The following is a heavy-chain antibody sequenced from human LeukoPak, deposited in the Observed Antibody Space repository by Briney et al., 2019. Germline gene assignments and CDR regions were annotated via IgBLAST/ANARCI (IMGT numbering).Heavy chain of an antibody. V-gene: IGHV4-61*01. CDR1: GGSVSSGSYY. CDR2: IYYSGST. D-gene: IGHD3-9*01. Sequence: SETLSLTCTVSGGSVSSGSYYWSWIRQPPGKGLEWIGYIYYSGSTNYNPSLKSRVTISVDTSKNQFSLKLSSVTAADTAVYYCARGDRYYDILTGYYSGADYYYYGMDVWGQGTTVTVSS. J-gene: IGHJ6*02. CDR3: ARGDRYYDILTGYYSGADYYYYGMDV.